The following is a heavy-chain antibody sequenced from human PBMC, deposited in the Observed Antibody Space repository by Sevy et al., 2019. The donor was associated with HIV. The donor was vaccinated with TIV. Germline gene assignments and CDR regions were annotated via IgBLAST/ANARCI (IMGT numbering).Heavy chain of an antibody. D-gene: IGHD4-4*01. J-gene: IGHJ5*02. CDR3: ARVRFHPNYFDP. CDR1: DGSLTGYY. CDR2: IFYSGFA. Sequence: SETLSLTCSVSDGSLTGYYWSWIRQPPGKGLEWIGYIFYSGFAHYNASLKSRVTMSVDTVRNQFSLRLSSLTAADTAVYCCARVRFHPNYFDPWGQGTLVTVSS. V-gene: IGHV4-59*01.